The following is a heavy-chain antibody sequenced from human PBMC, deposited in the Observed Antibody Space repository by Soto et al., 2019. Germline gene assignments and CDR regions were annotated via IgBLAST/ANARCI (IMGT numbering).Heavy chain of an antibody. CDR3: ARGLQGAARPNWFDP. D-gene: IGHD6-6*01. Sequence: QVQLQQWGAGLLKPSETLSLTCAVYGGSFSGYYWSWIRQPPGKGLEWIGEINHSGSTNYNPSLNSRVTLSVATSNNQFSLKLSSVTAADTAVYYCARGLQGAARPNWFDPWGQGTLVTVSS. CDR1: GGSFSGYY. CDR2: INHSGST. V-gene: IGHV4-34*01. J-gene: IGHJ5*02.